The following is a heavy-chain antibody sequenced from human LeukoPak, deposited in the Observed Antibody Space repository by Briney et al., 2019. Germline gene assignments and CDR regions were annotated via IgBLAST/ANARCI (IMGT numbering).Heavy chain of an antibody. CDR3: ARDHDSWYDQ. Sequence: SGGSLRLSCAASGFTFSSYGMHWVRQAPGKGLEWVSSIGSSSSYIYYADSVKGRFTISRDNAKNSLYLQMNSLRAEDTAVYYCARDHDSWYDQWGQGTLVTVSS. J-gene: IGHJ5*02. CDR1: GFTFSSYG. CDR2: IGSSSSYI. V-gene: IGHV3-21*01.